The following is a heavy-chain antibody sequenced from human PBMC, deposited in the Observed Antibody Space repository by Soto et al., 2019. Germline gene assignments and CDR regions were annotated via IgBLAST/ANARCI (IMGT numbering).Heavy chain of an antibody. V-gene: IGHV1-3*01. CDR1: GYTFTSYA. CDR2: INAGNGNT. D-gene: IGHD2-2*01. J-gene: IGHJ4*01. Sequence: QVQLVQSGAEVKKPGASVKVSFKASGYTFTSYAMHWVRQAPGQRLEWMGWINAGNGNTKHSQKFQGRVTITRDTAARPSDVELSSLTSEATAVYYCARWGGGEECRSTSCPIAYWGHVSRVIVAA. CDR3: ARWGGGEECRSTSCPIAY.